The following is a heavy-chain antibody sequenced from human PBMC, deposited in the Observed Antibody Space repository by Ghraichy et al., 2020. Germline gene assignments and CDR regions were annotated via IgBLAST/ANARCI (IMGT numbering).Heavy chain of an antibody. D-gene: IGHD3-9*01. Sequence: SETLSLTCTVSGDSISSGDYYWSWIRQSPGKGLEWIGYVFYSGSTYYNPSLKSRVSISIDTSKNQFSLSLRSVTAADTAVYYCARDHKYNILPGFDYWGQGTLVTVSS. CDR3: ARDHKYNILPGFDY. J-gene: IGHJ4*02. CDR1: GDSISSGDYY. CDR2: VFYSGST. V-gene: IGHV4-30-4*01.